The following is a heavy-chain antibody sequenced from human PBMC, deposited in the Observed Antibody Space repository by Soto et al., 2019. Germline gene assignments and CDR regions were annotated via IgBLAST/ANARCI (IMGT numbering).Heavy chain of an antibody. V-gene: IGHV4-4*07. J-gene: IGHJ5*02. CDR1: GGSMSKFY. Sequence: QVQVQESGPGLVKPSETLSLTCSVSGGSMSKFYWSWIRKTTGKGLEWMGRVYATGTSDYNPSLRSRIAMSVDISKKTLSLRLRSVTAADTGVYYCVRDGSKTLRDCFDPWGQGILVTVSS. D-gene: IGHD4-17*01. CDR2: VYATGTS. CDR3: VRDGSKTLRDCFDP.